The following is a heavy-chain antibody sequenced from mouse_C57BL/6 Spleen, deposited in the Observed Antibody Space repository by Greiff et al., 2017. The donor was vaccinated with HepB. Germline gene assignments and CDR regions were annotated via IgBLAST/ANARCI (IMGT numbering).Heavy chain of an antibody. CDR1: GYAFSSSW. CDR3: ARSRELDFDY. D-gene: IGHD4-1*01. J-gene: IGHJ2*01. V-gene: IGHV1-82*01. Sequence: VQLQQSGPELVKPGASVKISCKASGYAFSSSWMNWVKQRPGKGLEWIGRIYPGDGDTNYNGKFKGKATLTADKSSSTAYMQLSSLTSEDSAVYFCARSRELDFDYWCQGTTLTVSS. CDR2: IYPGDGDT.